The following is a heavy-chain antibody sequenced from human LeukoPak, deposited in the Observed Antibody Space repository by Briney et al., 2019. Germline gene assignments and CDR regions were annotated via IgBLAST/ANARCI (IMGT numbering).Heavy chain of an antibody. CDR2: ISAYNGNT. V-gene: IGHV1-18*04. J-gene: IGHJ4*02. CDR1: GFIFTSYY. Sequence: GASEKVSCKASGFIFTSYYLHWVRQAPGQGLEWMGWISAYNGNTNYAQKLQGRVTMTTDTSTSTAYMELRSLRSDDTAVYCCARVLGGSSGYWGQGTLVTVSS. D-gene: IGHD1-26*01. CDR3: ARVLGGSSGY.